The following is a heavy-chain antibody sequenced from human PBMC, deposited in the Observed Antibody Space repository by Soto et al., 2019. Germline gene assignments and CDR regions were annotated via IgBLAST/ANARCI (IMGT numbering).Heavy chain of an antibody. Sequence: ASVKVSCKASGYTFTSYDINWVRQATGQGLEWMGWMNPNSGNTGYAQKFQGRVTMTRNTSISTAYMELSSLRSEDTAVYYCARGSVRLIYCSGGSCPLNDAFDIWGQGTMVTVSS. J-gene: IGHJ3*02. CDR1: GYTFTSYD. CDR2: MNPNSGNT. V-gene: IGHV1-8*01. D-gene: IGHD2-15*01. CDR3: ARGSVRLIYCSGGSCPLNDAFDI.